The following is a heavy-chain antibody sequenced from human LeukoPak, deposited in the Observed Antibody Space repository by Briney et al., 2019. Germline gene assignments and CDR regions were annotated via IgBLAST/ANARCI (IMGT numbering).Heavy chain of an antibody. D-gene: IGHD3-10*01. CDR1: GFTFSSYA. Sequence: PGGSLRLSCAASGFTFSSYAMSWVRQAPGKGLEWVSVISGSGANTYYADSVGGRFTISRDNSKNTLYLQMNSLRAEDTAVYYCARGQGSVWFGGTDYWGQGTLVTVSS. CDR2: ISGSGANT. CDR3: ARGQGSVWFGGTDY. J-gene: IGHJ4*02. V-gene: IGHV3-23*01.